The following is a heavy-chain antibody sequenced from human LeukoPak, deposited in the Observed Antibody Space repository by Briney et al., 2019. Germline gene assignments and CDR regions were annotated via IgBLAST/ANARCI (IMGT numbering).Heavy chain of an antibody. CDR1: GFTFSSHW. CDR3: ARDYNWNPPDY. J-gene: IGHJ4*02. V-gene: IGHV3-74*01. D-gene: IGHD1-1*01. Sequence: GSLTLSCAASGFTFSSHWMHWVRQVPGKGLVWVSRIDSDGRITTYADSVKGRFTISRDNAKNTLYLQMNTLRDEDTAVYYCARDYNWNPPDYWGQGTLVPVPS. CDR2: IDSDGRIT.